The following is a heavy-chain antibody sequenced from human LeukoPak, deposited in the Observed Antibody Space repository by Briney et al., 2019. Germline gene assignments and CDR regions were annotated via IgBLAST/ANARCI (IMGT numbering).Heavy chain of an antibody. CDR1: GGSISRYY. CDR3: ARAPGIAARRSYYYYYMDV. CDR2: IYTSGST. V-gene: IGHV4-4*07. J-gene: IGHJ6*03. Sequence: SETLSLTCTVSGGSISRYYWSWIRQPAGKGLEWIGRIYTSGSTNYNPSLKSRVTMSVDTSKNQFSLKLSSVTAADTAVYYCARAPGIAARRSYYYYYMDVWGKGTTVTVSS. D-gene: IGHD6-6*01.